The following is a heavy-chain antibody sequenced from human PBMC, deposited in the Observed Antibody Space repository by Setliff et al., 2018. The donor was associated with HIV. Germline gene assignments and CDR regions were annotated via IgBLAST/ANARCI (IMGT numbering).Heavy chain of an antibody. D-gene: IGHD1-1*01. CDR3: SRYNPASYNNYYYYYMDV. Sequence: PSETLSLTCTVSGGSISGHYWSWIRQAPGKGLEWSGYIYYSGDTTYNPSTTYNPSLKSRVTISVDTSKNQFSLKVTSVTAADTAVYFCSRYNPASYNNYYYYYMDVWGKGTTVTVSS. V-gene: IGHV4-59*11. CDR2: IYYSGDTTYNPST. J-gene: IGHJ6*03. CDR1: GGSISGHY.